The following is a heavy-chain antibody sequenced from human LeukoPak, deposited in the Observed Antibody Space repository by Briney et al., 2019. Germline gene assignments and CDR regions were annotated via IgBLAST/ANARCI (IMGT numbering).Heavy chain of an antibody. V-gene: IGHV3-21*01. CDR1: GFAFNTYA. CDR3: ARDLLATDAFDI. D-gene: IGHD1-26*01. J-gene: IGHJ3*02. CDR2: ISSSSSYI. Sequence: GGSLRLSCAASGFAFNTYAMSWVRQAPGKGLEWVSSISSSSSYIYYADSVKGRFTISRDNAKNSLYLQMNSLRAEDTAVYYCARDLLATDAFDIWGQGTMVTVSS.